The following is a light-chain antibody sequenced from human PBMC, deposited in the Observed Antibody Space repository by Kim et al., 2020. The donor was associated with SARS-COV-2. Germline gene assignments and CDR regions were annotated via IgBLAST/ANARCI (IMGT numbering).Light chain of an antibody. CDR2: GAA. CDR3: RQYSTSLT. CDR1: VRVDYNY. Sequence: LHADEAATLAGRANVRVDYNYLARYRKKPGQPPRLLMFGAARRAAGMPDRFTGSGSGTDFTLSINRREPKDFAVYDCRQYSTSLTVGQGTRLGIK. J-gene: IGKJ5*01. V-gene: IGKV3-20*01.